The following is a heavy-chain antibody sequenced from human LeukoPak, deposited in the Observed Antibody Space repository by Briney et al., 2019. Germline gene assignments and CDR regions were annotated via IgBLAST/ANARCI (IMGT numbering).Heavy chain of an antibody. D-gene: IGHD2-2*01. CDR3: ARHAPVPAYYYYYGMDV. CDR2: IYPGDSDT. J-gene: IGHJ6*02. Sequence: GESLKISCKGSGYSFTSYWIGWVRQMPGKGREWMGIIYPGDSDTRYSPSFQGQVTISADKSISTAYLQRSSLKASDTAMYYCARHAPVPAYYYYYGMDVWGQGTTVTVSS. V-gene: IGHV5-51*01. CDR1: GYSFTSYW.